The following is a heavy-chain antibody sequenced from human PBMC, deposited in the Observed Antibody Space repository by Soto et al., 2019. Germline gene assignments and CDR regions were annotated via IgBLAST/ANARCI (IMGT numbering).Heavy chain of an antibody. CDR3: ARGRSFGDFAY. CDR2: ITPSGNP. V-gene: IGHV4-34*01. J-gene: IGHJ4*01. CDR1: GGSFGGYS. D-gene: IGHD4-17*01. Sequence: PSETLSLTCAVFGGSFGGYSWTWIRQPPGGGLEWIGEITPSGNPNYNPSLKSRVAIAVDKSRNQFSLNLTSVTAADTSIYYCARGRSFGDFAYWGQGTMVTGSS.